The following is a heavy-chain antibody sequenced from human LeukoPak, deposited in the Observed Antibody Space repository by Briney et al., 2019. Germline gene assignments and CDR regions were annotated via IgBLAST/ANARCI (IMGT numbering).Heavy chain of an antibody. CDR1: GFTFSSYS. CDR3: AREEGYCSGGSCYYGGEWFDP. D-gene: IGHD2-15*01. CDR2: ISSSSSTI. Sequence: GGSLRLSGAASGFTFSSYSMNWVRQAPGKGLEWVSYISSSSSTIYYADSVKGRFTISRDNAKNSLYLQMNSLRAEDTAVYYCAREEGYCSGGSCYYGGEWFDPWGQGTLVTVSS. V-gene: IGHV3-48*01. J-gene: IGHJ5*02.